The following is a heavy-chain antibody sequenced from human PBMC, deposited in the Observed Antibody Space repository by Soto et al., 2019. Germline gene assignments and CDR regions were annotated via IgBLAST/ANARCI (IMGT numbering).Heavy chain of an antibody. V-gene: IGHV1-46*01. CDR1: GYTFTSYY. J-gene: IGHJ6*02. CDR2: INPSGGST. D-gene: IGHD2-2*02. CDR3: ARFGMGYCSSTSCYSDDYYYYGMDV. Sequence: ASVKVSCKASGYTFTSYYMHWVRQAPGQGLEWMGIINPSGGSTSYAQKFQGRVTMTRGTSTSTVYMELSSLRSEDTAVYYCARFGMGYCSSTSCYSDDYYYYGMDVWGQGTTVTVSS.